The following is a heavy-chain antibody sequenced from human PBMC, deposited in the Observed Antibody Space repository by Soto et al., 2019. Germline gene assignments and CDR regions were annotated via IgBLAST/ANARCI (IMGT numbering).Heavy chain of an antibody. CDR2: IYHTGTT. D-gene: IGHD2-8*01. Sequence: PETLPLPYTVSADFTRRSYHFAWSRQPPERGLEWVASIYHTGTTYYNPSLKSRVTISVDTSKNQFSLNLRSVTAADTAAYYFSRLRTRRVEWAFCGQGSL. V-gene: IGHV4-38-2*02. CDR3: SRLRTRRVEWAF. CDR1: ADFTRRSYH. J-gene: IGHJ4*01.